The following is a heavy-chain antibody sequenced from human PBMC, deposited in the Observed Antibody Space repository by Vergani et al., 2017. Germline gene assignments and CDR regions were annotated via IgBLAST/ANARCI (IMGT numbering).Heavy chain of an antibody. CDR2: IYVSGIT. V-gene: IGHV4-61*02. Sequence: QVQLQESGPGLVKPSQTLSLTCTVSGASINNDFYYWHWIRQPAGKGLEWIGRIYVSGITDYNSSLQSRVSMSVDTSKNQFSLTLTSVTAADTAVYYCARDNKQLRPRAFYLWGQGTMVTVS. J-gene: IGHJ3*01. CDR1: GASINNDFYY. CDR3: ARDNKQLRPRAFYL. D-gene: IGHD4-23*01.